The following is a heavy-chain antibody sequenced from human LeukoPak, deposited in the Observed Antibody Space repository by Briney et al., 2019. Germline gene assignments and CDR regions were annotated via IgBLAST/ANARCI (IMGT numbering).Heavy chain of an antibody. D-gene: IGHD7-27*01. J-gene: IGHJ4*02. CDR2: ITSRGSII. Sequence: GGSLRLSCAASGFTFSNYYMTWIRQTPGKGLEWVSYITSRGSIIYYADSVKGRFTISRDNTKNSLYLQMNSLRVEDTAIYYCARSSPWVDYWGQGTLVTVSS. CDR1: GFTFSNYY. V-gene: IGHV3-11*04. CDR3: ARSSPWVDY.